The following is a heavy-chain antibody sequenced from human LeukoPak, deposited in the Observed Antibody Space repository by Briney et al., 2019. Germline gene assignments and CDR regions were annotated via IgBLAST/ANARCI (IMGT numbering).Heavy chain of an antibody. Sequence: GGSLRLSCAASGFTFDDYGMSWVRQAPGKGLEWVSFIYSDNTHYSDSVKGRFTISRDNSKNTLYLQMNSLRAEDTAVYYCARRAGAYSHPYDYWGQGTLVTVSS. CDR2: IYSDNT. CDR3: ARRAGAYSHPYDY. J-gene: IGHJ4*02. V-gene: IGHV3-53*01. D-gene: IGHD4/OR15-4a*01. CDR1: GFTFDDYG.